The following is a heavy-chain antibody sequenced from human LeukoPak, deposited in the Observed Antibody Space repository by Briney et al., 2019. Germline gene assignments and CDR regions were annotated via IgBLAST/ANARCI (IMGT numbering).Heavy chain of an antibody. CDR3: ARRVARSSSGFDY. CDR2: IYNSGST. Sequence: PSETLSLTCTVSGGSISSSSYYWGWIRHPPGKGLEWIGTIYNSGSTYYNPSLKSRVTVSVDTSKNQFSLKLGSVTAADTAVYYCARRVARSSSGFDYWGQGTLVTVSS. J-gene: IGHJ4*02. D-gene: IGHD6-6*01. CDR1: GGSISSSSYY. V-gene: IGHV4-39*01.